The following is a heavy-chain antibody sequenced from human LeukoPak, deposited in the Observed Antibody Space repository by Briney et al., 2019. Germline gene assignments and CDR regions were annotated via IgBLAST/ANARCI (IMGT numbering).Heavy chain of an antibody. Sequence: GGSLRLSCAASGFTFSSYAMHWVRQAPGKGLEWVAVISYDGSNKYYADSVKGRFTISRDNSKNTLYLQMNSLRAEDTAVYYCASHNRSSSSLDYWGQGTLVTVSS. CDR2: ISYDGSNK. CDR1: GFTFSSYA. J-gene: IGHJ4*02. V-gene: IGHV3-30*04. CDR3: ASHNRSSSSLDY. D-gene: IGHD6-6*01.